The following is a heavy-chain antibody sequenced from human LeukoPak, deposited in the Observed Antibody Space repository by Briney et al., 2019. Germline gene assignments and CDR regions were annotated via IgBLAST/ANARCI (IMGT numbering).Heavy chain of an antibody. CDR1: GFTVSSNF. D-gene: IGHD3/OR15-3a*01. Sequence: GGSLRLSCAASGFTVSSNFMSWVRQTPGKGLEWVSAITGSGGTTYYADTVKGRFTISRDNSKNTLYLQMNSLRAEDTAVYFCAKGDGGNHDLTDYWGQGTLVTVSS. CDR2: ITGSGGTT. J-gene: IGHJ4*02. CDR3: AKGDGGNHDLTDY. V-gene: IGHV3-23*01.